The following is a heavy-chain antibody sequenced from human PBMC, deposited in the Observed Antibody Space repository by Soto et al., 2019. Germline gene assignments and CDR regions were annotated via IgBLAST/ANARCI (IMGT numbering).Heavy chain of an antibody. J-gene: IGHJ4*02. CDR2: ISSSSKSI. D-gene: IGHD3-10*01. Sequence: EVQLVESGGGLVQPGGSLRLSCAASGFTFSSYSLNWVRQAPGKGLGWLSSISSSSKSIYYADSVRGRFTVSRDNAKNSLYLQMNSLRAEDTAVYYCARVPYWGQGTLVTVSS. CDR3: ARVPY. V-gene: IGHV3-48*01. CDR1: GFTFSSYS.